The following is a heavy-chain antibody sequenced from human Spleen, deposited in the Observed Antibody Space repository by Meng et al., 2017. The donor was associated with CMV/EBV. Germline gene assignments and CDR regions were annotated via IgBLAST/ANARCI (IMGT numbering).Heavy chain of an antibody. CDR2: ISATGGGT. CDR1: GFTFSNYS. Sequence: GESLKISCAASGFTFSNYSMNWVRQAPGKGLEWVSAISATGGGTYYADSVKGRVSISRDNSKNTLYLQMHSLSAEDTAVYYCAKVPIPDDSGDYFFDYWGHGTLVTVSS. J-gene: IGHJ4*01. V-gene: IGHV3-23*01. D-gene: IGHD4-17*01. CDR3: AKVPIPDDSGDYFFDY.